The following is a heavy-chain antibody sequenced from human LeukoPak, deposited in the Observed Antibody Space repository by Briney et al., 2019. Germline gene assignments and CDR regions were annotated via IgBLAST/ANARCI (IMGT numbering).Heavy chain of an antibody. V-gene: IGHV3-48*01. Sequence: GGSLRLSCAASGFTFSSYSMNWVRQAPGKGLEWVSYISSSSSTIYYADSAKGRFTISRDNAKNSLYLQMNSLRAEDTAVYYCARAMRGRLWTFDIWGQGTMVTVSS. CDR1: GFTFSSYS. CDR3: ARAMRGRLWTFDI. CDR2: ISSSSSTI. D-gene: IGHD4/OR15-4a*01. J-gene: IGHJ3*02.